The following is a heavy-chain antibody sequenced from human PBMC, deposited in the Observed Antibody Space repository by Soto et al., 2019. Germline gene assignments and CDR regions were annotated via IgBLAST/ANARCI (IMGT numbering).Heavy chain of an antibody. D-gene: IGHD1-1*01. CDR1: GFTFSSYS. CDR3: ARDLERPAY. CDR2: ISSSSSTI. V-gene: IGHV3-48*02. J-gene: IGHJ4*02. Sequence: EVQLVESGGGLVQPGGSLRLSCAASGFTFSSYSMNWVRQAPGKGLEWVSYISSSSSTIYYADSVKGRFTISRDHAKNSLDLQMNSLRDEDTAVSAWARDLERPAYWGQGTLVTVSS.